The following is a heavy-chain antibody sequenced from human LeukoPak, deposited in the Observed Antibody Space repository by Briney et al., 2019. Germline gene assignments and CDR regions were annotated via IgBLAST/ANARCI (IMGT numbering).Heavy chain of an antibody. Sequence: ASVKVSCKASGYTFTGHYMHWVRQAPGQGLEWMGWINPNSGGTNYAQKFQGRVTMTRDTSISTAYMELSRLRSDDTAVYYCARYAPLSPGEPQKYFDYWGQGTLVTVSS. D-gene: IGHD7-27*01. J-gene: IGHJ4*02. CDR3: ARYAPLSPGEPQKYFDY. V-gene: IGHV1-2*02. CDR1: GYTFTGHY. CDR2: INPNSGGT.